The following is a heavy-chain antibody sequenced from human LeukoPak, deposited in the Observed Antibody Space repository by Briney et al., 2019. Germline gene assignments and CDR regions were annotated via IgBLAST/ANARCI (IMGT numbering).Heavy chain of an antibody. CDR2: IKQDGSEK. CDR1: GFTFSSLW. D-gene: IGHD2-2*01. Sequence: GGSLRLSCVASGFTFSSLWMTWVRQAPGKGLEWVANIKQDGSEKYYVDSVKGRFTISRDNAKNSLYLQMNSLRAEDTAVYYCAREGPAEDVWGQGTTVTVSS. V-gene: IGHV3-7*01. CDR3: AREGPAEDV. J-gene: IGHJ6*02.